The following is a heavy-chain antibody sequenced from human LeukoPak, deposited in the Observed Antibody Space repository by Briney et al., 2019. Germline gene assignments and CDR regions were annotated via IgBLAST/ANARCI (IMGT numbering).Heavy chain of an antibody. CDR3: ARPGYCSSTSCSDAFDI. Sequence: GESLEISCKGSGYSFTSYWIGWVRQMPGKGLEWMGIIYPGDSDTRYSPSFQGQVTISADKSISTAYLQWSSLKASDTAMYYCARPGYCSSTSCSDAFDIWGQGTMVTVSS. CDR2: IYPGDSDT. D-gene: IGHD2-2*01. V-gene: IGHV5-51*01. CDR1: GYSFTSYW. J-gene: IGHJ3*02.